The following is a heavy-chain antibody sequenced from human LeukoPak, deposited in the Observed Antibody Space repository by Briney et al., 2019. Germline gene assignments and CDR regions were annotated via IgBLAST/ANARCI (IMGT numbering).Heavy chain of an antibody. CDR2: IIPIFGTA. D-gene: IGHD2-2*01. J-gene: IGHJ4*02. V-gene: IGHV1-69*06. CDR1: GGTFSSYA. CDR3: ARDPSNTDCSSTSCLYYFDY. Sequence: SVKVSCKASGGTFSSYAISWVRQAPGQGLEWMGGIIPIFGTANYAQKFQGRVTITADKSTSTAYMELSSLRSEDTAVYYCARDPSNTDCSSTSCLYYFDYWGQGTLVTVSS.